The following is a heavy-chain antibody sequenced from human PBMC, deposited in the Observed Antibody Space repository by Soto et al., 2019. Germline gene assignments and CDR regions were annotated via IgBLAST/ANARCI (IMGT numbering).Heavy chain of an antibody. CDR2: IYYSGST. Sequence: QVQLQESGPGLVKPSETLSLTCTVSGGSISSYYWSWIRQPPGKGLEWIGYIYYSGSTNYNPSLKSPVTISVESSKIQFSLKLSSVTAADTALYYCASQFVLETYYDFWSGYRLEGYGMDVWGQRTTVTVSS. CDR1: GGSISSYY. D-gene: IGHD3-3*01. CDR3: ASQFVLETYYDFWSGYRLEGYGMDV. J-gene: IGHJ6*02. V-gene: IGHV4-59*01.